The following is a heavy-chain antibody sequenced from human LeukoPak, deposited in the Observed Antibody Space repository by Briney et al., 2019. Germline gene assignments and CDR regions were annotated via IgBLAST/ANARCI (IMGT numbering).Heavy chain of an antibody. V-gene: IGHV3-49*04. CDR2: IRRKVYGGTA. D-gene: IGHD2-8*02. CDR1: GFTFEVYE. J-gene: IGHJ4*02. CDR3: IRVMRGSGGVLDF. Sequence: GGSLRLSCTTSGFTFEVYELSCVRQAPGKGLEWVGFIRRKVYGGTAEYGASVKGRFTISRDDSKSIAYLQMDNLKTETTVVYYCIRVMRGSGGVLDFWGQGTLVTVSS.